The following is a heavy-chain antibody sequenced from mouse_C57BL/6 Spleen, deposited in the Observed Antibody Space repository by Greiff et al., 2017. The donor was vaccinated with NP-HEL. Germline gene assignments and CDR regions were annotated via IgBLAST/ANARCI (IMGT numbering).Heavy chain of an antibody. J-gene: IGHJ3*01. CDR1: GYTFTSYW. CDR2: IDPSDSYT. D-gene: IGHD1-1*01. V-gene: IGHV1-69*01. CDR3: AREGDYYGSSLFAY. Sequence: QQSCKASGYTFTSYWMHWVKQRPGQGLEWIGEIDPSDSYTNYNQKFKGKSTLTVDKSSSTAYMQLSSLTSEDSAVYYCAREGDYYGSSLFAYWGQGTLVTVSA.